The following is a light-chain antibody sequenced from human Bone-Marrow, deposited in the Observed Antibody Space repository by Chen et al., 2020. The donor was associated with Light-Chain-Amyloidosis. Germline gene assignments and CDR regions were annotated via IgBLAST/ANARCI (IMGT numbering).Light chain of an antibody. CDR3: QQYGIWPPYT. Sequence: EIVMTQSPATLSVSPGERATFSCRASQSININLAWYQQRPGQAPRLLIYGASTRATGIPARFSGSGSGTEFTLTISSLQSEDFAVYYCQQYGIWPPYTFGQGTKLEIK. J-gene: IGKJ2*01. V-gene: IGKV3-15*01. CDR1: QSININ. CDR2: GAS.